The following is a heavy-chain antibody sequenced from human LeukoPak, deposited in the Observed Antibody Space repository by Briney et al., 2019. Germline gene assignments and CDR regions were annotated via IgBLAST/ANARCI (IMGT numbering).Heavy chain of an antibody. CDR2: ISSSGSTT. V-gene: IGHV3-48*04. J-gene: IGHJ3*01. CDR3: ARGPHYYGDYIRSFPDAFHL. Sequence: GGSLRLSCAASGFTFSSYSMNWVRQAPGKGLEWVSYISSSGSTTYYADSVKGRFTISRDNAKNSLYLQMNSLRAEDTAVYYCARGPHYYGDYIRSFPDAFHLWGRGTVVSISS. D-gene: IGHD4-17*01. CDR1: GFTFSSYS.